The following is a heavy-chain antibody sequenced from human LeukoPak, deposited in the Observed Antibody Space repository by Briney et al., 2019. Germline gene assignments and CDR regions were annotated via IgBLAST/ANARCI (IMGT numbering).Heavy chain of an antibody. V-gene: IGHV4-34*01. CDR3: AGRTYYDFWIDP. D-gene: IGHD3-3*01. CDR1: GGSFSGYY. Sequence: PSETLSLTCAVYGGSFSGYYWSWIRQPPGKGLEWIGEINHSGSTNYNPSLKSRVTISVDTSKNQFSLKLSSVTAADTAVYYCAGRTYYDFWIDPWGQGTLVTVSS. J-gene: IGHJ5*02. CDR2: INHSGST.